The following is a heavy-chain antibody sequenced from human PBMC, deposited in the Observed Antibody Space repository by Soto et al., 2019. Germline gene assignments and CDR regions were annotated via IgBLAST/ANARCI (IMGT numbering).Heavy chain of an antibody. J-gene: IGHJ6*02. CDR1: GDSVSSNSAA. V-gene: IGHV6-1*01. D-gene: IGHD6-6*01. CDR2: TYFRSKWYN. Sequence: QVQLQQSGPGLVKPSQTLSLTCAISGDSVSSNSAAWNWIRQSPSRGLEWLGRTYFRSKWYNDYAVSVXXXLXVNPATSKNQFSLQLNSVTPEDTAVYYCARANEYSSSSGMDVWGQGTTVTVSS. CDR3: ARANEYSSSSGMDV.